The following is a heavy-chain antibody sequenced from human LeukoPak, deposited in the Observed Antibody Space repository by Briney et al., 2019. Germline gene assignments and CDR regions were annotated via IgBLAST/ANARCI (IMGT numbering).Heavy chain of an antibody. Sequence: PGGSLRLSCAASGFTFSSYGMHWVRQAPGKGLEWVAIIWYDGSNKYYGDSVNGRFTISRDNSKITLYLQMNSLRAEDTAVYYCAREPPVYSSGSSLDCWGQGTLVTVSS. CDR2: IWYDGSNK. D-gene: IGHD6-19*01. CDR3: AREPPVYSSGSSLDC. V-gene: IGHV3-33*01. J-gene: IGHJ4*02. CDR1: GFTFSSYG.